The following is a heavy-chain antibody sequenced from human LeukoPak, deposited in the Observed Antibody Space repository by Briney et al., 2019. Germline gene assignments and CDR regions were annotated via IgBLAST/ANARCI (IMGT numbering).Heavy chain of an antibody. V-gene: IGHV3-23*01. J-gene: IGHJ4*02. CDR1: GFTFSSYA. D-gene: IGHD5-12*01. Sequence: QPGGSLRLSCAASGFTFSSYAMSWVRQAPGKGLEWVSAISGSGGSTYYADSVRGRFTISRDNSKNTLYLQMNSLRVEDTAVYYCALATTGFFDYWGQGTLVTVSS. CDR3: ALATTGFFDY. CDR2: ISGSGGST.